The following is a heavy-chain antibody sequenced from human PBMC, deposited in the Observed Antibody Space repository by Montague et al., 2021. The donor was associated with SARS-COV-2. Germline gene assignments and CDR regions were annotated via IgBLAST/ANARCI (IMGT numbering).Heavy chain of an antibody. CDR3: ARKGSGRSDLAY. J-gene: IGHJ4*02. D-gene: IGHD1-26*01. V-gene: IGHV4-4*02. CDR1: LHSVVAEHR. CDR2: FYHPVRK. Sequence: SETLSLTCVVYLHSVVAEHRRTWVRHPPGHRLPRVGGFYHPVRKKYKPSLKSRVSMSVDKSWNQFSLRLTSVTAADTAIYYCARKGSGRSDLAYWGQGTLVTVSS.